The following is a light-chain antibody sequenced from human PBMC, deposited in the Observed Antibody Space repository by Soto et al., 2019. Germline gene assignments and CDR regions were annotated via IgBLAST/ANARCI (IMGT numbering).Light chain of an antibody. J-gene: IGKJ3*01. V-gene: IGKV3-20*01. CDR3: QHYGSSSLT. CDR2: GAS. CDR1: QSVSSSY. Sequence: EIVLTQSPATLSLSLGDRAALSCRASQSVSSSYLAWYQNKPGQAPRLLIYGASSMATGIPERFSGSGSGTEFTLTISRLEPEDFAMYYCQHYGSSSLTFGPGTKVDIK.